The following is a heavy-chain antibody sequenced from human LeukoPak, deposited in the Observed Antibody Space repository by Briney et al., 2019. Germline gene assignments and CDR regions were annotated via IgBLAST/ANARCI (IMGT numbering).Heavy chain of an antibody. Sequence: PSETLSLTCAVYGGSFSGYYWSWIRQPPGKGLEWIGEINHSGSTNYNPSLKSRVTISVDTSKNQFSLKLSSVTAADTAVYYCATLGFGSGRYYNDPLDYWGQGSLVTVSS. J-gene: IGHJ4*02. CDR1: GGSFSGYY. D-gene: IGHD3-10*01. CDR3: ATLGFGSGRYYNDPLDY. V-gene: IGHV4-34*01. CDR2: INHSGST.